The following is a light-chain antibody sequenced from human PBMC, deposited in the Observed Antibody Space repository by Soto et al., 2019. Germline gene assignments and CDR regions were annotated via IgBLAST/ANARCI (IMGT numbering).Light chain of an antibody. J-gene: IGKJ1*01. V-gene: IGKV1-6*01. CDR3: LQDYGDSWT. CDR1: QGISNY. Sequence: AIQLTQSPSSLSASVGDRVTITCRASQGISNYFDWYQQKPGKAPKLLIYKASTLKSGVPSRLRGSRSGTEFTLTISSMQHEDFESYYCLQDYGDSWTFGHGTKVDI. CDR2: KAS.